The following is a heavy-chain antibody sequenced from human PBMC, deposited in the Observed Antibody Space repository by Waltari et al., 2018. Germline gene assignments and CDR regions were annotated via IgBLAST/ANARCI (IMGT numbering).Heavy chain of an antibody. CDR1: GFPSSSYD. CDR2: ISGSSSSYI. Sequence: DVQLVESGGGLGKPGGSRRLDCAASGFPSSSYDMTWVRQAPGKGLEWVSSISGSSSSYIFYADSVKGRFTISRDNAKNSLFLQMNSLSAEDTAVYYCTRDLYGSGGDYFDPWGQGTLVTVSS. D-gene: IGHD6-19*01. V-gene: IGHV3-21*01. J-gene: IGHJ4*02. CDR3: TRDLYGSGGDYFDP.